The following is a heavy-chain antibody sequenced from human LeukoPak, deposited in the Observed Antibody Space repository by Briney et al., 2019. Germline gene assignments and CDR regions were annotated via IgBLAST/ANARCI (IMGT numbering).Heavy chain of an antibody. CDR2: INHSGYT. Sequence: SETLSLTCAVSGVPFSNYYWSWVRQSPRQGLEWIGEINHSGYTNYNPSLKSRVTMSIDTAKNQFSLILTSVTAADAGVYYCTRAAAGHPDWGQGTLVTVSS. CDR3: TRAAAGHPD. D-gene: IGHD6-19*01. J-gene: IGHJ4*02. CDR1: GVPFSNYY. V-gene: IGHV4-34*01.